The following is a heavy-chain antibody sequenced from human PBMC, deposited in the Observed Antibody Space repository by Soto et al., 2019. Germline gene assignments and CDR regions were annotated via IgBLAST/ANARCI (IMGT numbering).Heavy chain of an antibody. J-gene: IGHJ4*02. V-gene: IGHV4-61*01. CDR3: ARLGYDAMDDY. Sequence: QVQLQESGPGLVKPSETLSLTCTVSGGSVSSGSYYWSWIRQPPGKGLEWIGYIYYSGSTNYNPALRRRCTVSVDTSKNRCPLKLSSVTAADTAVYYWARLGYDAMDDYWGQGTLVTVSS. CDR2: IYYSGST. D-gene: IGHD5-12*01. CDR1: GGSVSSGSYY.